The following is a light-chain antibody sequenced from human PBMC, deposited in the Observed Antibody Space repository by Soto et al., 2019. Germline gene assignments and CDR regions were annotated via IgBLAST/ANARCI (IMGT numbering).Light chain of an antibody. J-gene: IGKJ1*01. Sequence: EIVMTQSPATLYVSPGERATLSCRASQSVSSNLAWYQQKPGQAPRLLIYGASTRATGIQARFSGSGSGTEFTLTISSLQSEDFAVYYCHQYNNWPPWTFGQGTKVEIK. CDR1: QSVSSN. CDR2: GAS. CDR3: HQYNNWPPWT. V-gene: IGKV3-15*01.